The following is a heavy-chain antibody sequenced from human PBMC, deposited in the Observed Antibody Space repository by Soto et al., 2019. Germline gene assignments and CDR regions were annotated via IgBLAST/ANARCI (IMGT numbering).Heavy chain of an antibody. Sequence: PGRALRLSCVDSGFPFTRYTMHWVRQAPEKGLEWVTIISSDGSTIHYVDSVKGRFTISRDNSKNTLFLQMNSLRADDTAVYYCARGTGSGSFLIDYWGQGTLVTVSS. V-gene: IGHV3-30-3*01. CDR1: GFPFTRYT. J-gene: IGHJ4*02. CDR2: ISSDGSTI. CDR3: ARGTGSGSFLIDY. D-gene: IGHD3-10*01.